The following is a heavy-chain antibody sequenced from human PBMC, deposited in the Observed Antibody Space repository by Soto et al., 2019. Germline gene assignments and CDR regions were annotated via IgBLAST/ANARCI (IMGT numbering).Heavy chain of an antibody. J-gene: IGHJ6*02. CDR2: ISAYNGNT. CDR3: ARDDIVVVVAAPDYYYYYGMDV. V-gene: IGHV1-18*01. CDR1: GYTFTSYG. Sequence: GASVKVSCKASGYTFTSYGISWVRQAPGQGLEWMGWISAYNGNTNYAQKLQGRVTMTTDTSTSTAYMELRSLRSDDTAVYYCARDDIVVVVAAPDYYYYYGMDVWGQGTTVTVSS. D-gene: IGHD2-15*01.